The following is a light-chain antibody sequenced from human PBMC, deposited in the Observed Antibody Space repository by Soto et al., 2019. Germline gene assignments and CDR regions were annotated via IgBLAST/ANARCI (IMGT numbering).Light chain of an antibody. CDR1: ISDVGGYDY. V-gene: IGLV2-8*01. CDR2: EVT. J-gene: IGLJ1*01. Sequence: QSALTQPPSASGSPGQSVTISCTGTISDVGGYDYVSWYQQHPGKAPKLMIYEVTIRPSGVSDRFSGSKSGNTASLTVSGLQAEDEADYYCSSYTGGNPSYVFGTGTKVT. CDR3: SSYTGGNPSYV.